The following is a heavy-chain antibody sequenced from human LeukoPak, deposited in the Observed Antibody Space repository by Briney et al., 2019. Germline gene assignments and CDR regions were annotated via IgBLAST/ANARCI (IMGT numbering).Heavy chain of an antibody. CDR2: IYYSGST. D-gene: IGHD1-26*01. Sequence: SETLSLTCTVSGGSISSRGYYWGWIRQPPGKGLEGIASIYYSGSTYDNPSLKSRVTISVDTSKNHLSLKLSSLTAADTAVYYCARHEYSGSYYGLSWFDPWGQGTLVTVSS. V-gene: IGHV4-39*01. CDR1: GGSISSRGYY. CDR3: ARHEYSGSYYGLSWFDP. J-gene: IGHJ5*02.